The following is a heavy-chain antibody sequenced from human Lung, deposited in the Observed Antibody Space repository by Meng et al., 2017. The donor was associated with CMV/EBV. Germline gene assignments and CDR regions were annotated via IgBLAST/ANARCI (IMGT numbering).Heavy chain of an antibody. Sequence: SETLSLXCTVSRDSMSSYGYNWSWIRQPPGEGLEWIGYIHSTGSTYYNPSLKGRITISIDTSRNQFSLELTSVTAADTAIYYCARVANPSVPYYFDFWGPGTXVTVSS. V-gene: IGHV4-30-4*01. J-gene: IGHJ4*02. CDR1: RDSMSSYGYN. CDR2: IHSTGST. D-gene: IGHD1-14*01. CDR3: ARVANPSVPYYFDF.